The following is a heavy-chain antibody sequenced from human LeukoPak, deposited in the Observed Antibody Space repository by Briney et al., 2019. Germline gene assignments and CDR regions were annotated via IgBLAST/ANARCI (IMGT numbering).Heavy chain of an antibody. V-gene: IGHV4-38-2*02. CDR3: SRGRYYDFWSGYSFNWFDP. Sequence: SETLSLTCTVSGYSISSGYYWGWIRQPPGNGLEWIGSIYHSGSTYYNPSLKSRVTISVDTSKNQFSLKLSSVTAADTAVYYCSRGRYYDFWSGYSFNWFDPWGQGTLVTVSS. J-gene: IGHJ5*02. CDR2: IYHSGST. CDR1: GYSISSGYY. D-gene: IGHD3-3*01.